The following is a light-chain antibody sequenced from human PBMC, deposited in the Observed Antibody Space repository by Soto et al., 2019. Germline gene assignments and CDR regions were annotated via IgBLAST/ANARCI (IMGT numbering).Light chain of an antibody. Sequence: DIQMTQSPSALSASVGDRVTITCRSSQAISNYLAWFQQKPGQAPKRLIYAASTVESGVPSRFSGMGSGTEFSLTISSLQPEDCATYFCLQHKSYQWTFGQGTKVDIK. CDR1: QAISNY. CDR3: LQHKSYQWT. J-gene: IGKJ1*01. V-gene: IGKV1-17*03. CDR2: AAS.